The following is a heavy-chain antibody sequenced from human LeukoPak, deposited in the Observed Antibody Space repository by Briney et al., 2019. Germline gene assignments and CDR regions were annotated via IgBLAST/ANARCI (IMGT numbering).Heavy chain of an antibody. D-gene: IGHD6-19*01. J-gene: IGHJ6*02. CDR3: AKVTAVAGTETSDYYYYGMDV. CDR2: ISGSGGST. CDR1: GFTFSSYA. V-gene: IGHV3-23*01. Sequence: GGSLRLSCAASGFTFSSYAMSWVRQAPGKGLEWVSAISGSGGSTYYADSVKGRFTISRDNSKNTLYLQMNSPRAEDTAVYYCAKVTAVAGTETSDYYYYGMDVWGQGTTVTVSS.